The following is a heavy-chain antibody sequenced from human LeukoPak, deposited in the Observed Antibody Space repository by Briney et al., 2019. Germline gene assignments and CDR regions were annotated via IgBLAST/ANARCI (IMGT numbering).Heavy chain of an antibody. V-gene: IGHV3-53*01. D-gene: IGHD3-22*01. CDR2: IYSGGST. J-gene: IGHJ2*01. CDR1: GFTVSTNY. CDR3: ARSPRIYDSSGYYLVEYFDL. Sequence: HSGGSLRLSCAASGFTVSTNYMSWVRQAPGKGLEWVSIIYSGGSTSYADSVKGRFTISRDISKNTLFLQMSSLRAEDTAVYYCARSPRIYDSSGYYLVEYFDLWGRGTLVTVSS.